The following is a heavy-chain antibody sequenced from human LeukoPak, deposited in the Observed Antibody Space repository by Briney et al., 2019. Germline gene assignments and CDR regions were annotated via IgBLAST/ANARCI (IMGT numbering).Heavy chain of an antibody. CDR2: IKSDGSWT. CDR3: VRGVGGSTYLDY. J-gene: IGHJ4*02. CDR1: GFSFSDHW. D-gene: IGHD3-16*01. Sequence: GGSLRLSCAASGFSFSDHWMHWVRQVPGKGPVWVSRIKSDGSWTNDADSVKGRFTISRDNAKNTLYLQMNSLRVEDTAMYHCVRGVGGSTYLDYWGQGALVTVSS. V-gene: IGHV3-74*01.